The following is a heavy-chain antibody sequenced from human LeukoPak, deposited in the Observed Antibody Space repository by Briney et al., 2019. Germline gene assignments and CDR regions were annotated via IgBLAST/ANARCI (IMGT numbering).Heavy chain of an antibody. CDR1: GYTFTSYY. Sequence: ASVKVSCKASGYTFTSYYMHWVRQAPGQGLEWMGIINPGGGSTSYAQKFQGRVTKTRDTSTSTVYMELSSLRSEDTAVYYCARDHYYDSSGYYSPFDYWGQGTLVTVSS. CDR2: INPGGGST. CDR3: ARDHYYDSSGYYSPFDY. J-gene: IGHJ4*02. V-gene: IGHV1-46*03. D-gene: IGHD3-22*01.